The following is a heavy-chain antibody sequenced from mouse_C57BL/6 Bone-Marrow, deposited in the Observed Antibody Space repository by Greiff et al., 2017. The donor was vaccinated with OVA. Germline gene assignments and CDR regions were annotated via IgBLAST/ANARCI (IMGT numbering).Heavy chain of an antibody. V-gene: IGHV2-9-1*01. J-gene: IGHJ3*01. Sequence: VNVVESGPGLVAPSQSLSITCTVSGFSLTSYAISWVRQPPGKGLEWLGVIWTGGGTNYNSALKSRLSISKDNSKSQVFLKMNSLQTDDTARYYCAREPYYDYEGAWFAYWGQGTLVTVSA. CDR2: IWTGGGT. D-gene: IGHD2-4*01. CDR3: AREPYYDYEGAWFAY. CDR1: GFSLTSYA.